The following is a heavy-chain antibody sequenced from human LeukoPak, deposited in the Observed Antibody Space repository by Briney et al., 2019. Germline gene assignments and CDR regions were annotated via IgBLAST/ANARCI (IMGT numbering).Heavy chain of an antibody. V-gene: IGHV4-39*07. Sequence: SETLSLTCTVSGGSISSSSYYWGWIRQPPGKGLEWIGSIYYSGSTYYNPSLKSRVTISVDTSKNQFSLKLSSVTAADTAVYYCARVADFWSGYNWFDPWGQETLVTVSS. CDR2: IYYSGST. D-gene: IGHD3-3*01. CDR1: GGSISSSSYY. CDR3: ARVADFWSGYNWFDP. J-gene: IGHJ5*02.